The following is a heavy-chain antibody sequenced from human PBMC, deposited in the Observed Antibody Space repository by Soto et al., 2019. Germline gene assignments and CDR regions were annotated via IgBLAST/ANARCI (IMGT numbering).Heavy chain of an antibody. V-gene: IGHV3-23*01. Sequence: HPGGSPRLSCAASGFTFSSYAMSWVRQAPGKGLEWVSAISGSGGSTYYADSVKGRFTISRDNSKNTLYLQMNSLRAEDTAVYYCAKEIAVAGLSNWFDPWGQGTLVTVSS. J-gene: IGHJ5*02. CDR1: GFTFSSYA. CDR3: AKEIAVAGLSNWFDP. CDR2: ISGSGGST. D-gene: IGHD6-19*01.